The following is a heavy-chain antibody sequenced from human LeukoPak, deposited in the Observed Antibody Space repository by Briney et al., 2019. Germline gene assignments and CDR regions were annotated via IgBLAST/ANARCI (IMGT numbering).Heavy chain of an antibody. CDR1: GFTFSSYS. Sequence: GGSLRLSCAASGFTFSSYSMNWVRQAPGKGPEWVSSISSSSSYIYYADSVKGRFTISRDNAKNSLYLQMNSLRAEDTAVYYCARESDVSIAAAFDYWGQGTLVTVSS. CDR3: ARESDVSIAAAFDY. D-gene: IGHD6-13*01. CDR2: ISSSSSYI. V-gene: IGHV3-21*01. J-gene: IGHJ4*02.